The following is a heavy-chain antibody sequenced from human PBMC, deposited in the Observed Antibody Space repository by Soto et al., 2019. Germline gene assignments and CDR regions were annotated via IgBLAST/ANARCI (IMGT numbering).Heavy chain of an antibody. CDR3: AKVWWPNSSGYPSDY. CDR1: GFTFSSYA. CDR2: ISGSGGST. Sequence: GGSLRLSCAASGFTFSSYAMSWVRQAPGKGLEWVSAISGSGGSTYYADSVKGRFTISRDNSKNTLYLQMNSLRAEDTAVYYCAKVWWPNSSGYPSDYCGQGPLVTVSS. J-gene: IGHJ4*02. V-gene: IGHV3-23*01. D-gene: IGHD3-22*01.